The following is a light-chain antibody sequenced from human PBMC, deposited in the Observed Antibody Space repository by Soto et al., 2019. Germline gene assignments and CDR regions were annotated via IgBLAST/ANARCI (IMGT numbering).Light chain of an antibody. CDR2: NAP. CDR3: QHCDTSWP. J-gene: IGKJ5*01. CDR1: RNIERW. V-gene: IGKV1-5*01. Sequence: GDIVTITCRASRNIERWLAWYQQKPGKPPKLLILNAPTLGSGVPSRFSGSGSGTEFTLTISGLQPDDFATYYCQHCDTSWPFGQGERLEI.